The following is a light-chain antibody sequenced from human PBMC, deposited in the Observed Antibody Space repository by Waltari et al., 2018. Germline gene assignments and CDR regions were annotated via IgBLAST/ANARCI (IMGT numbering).Light chain of an antibody. Sequence: QSVLTQPPSASGTPGQRVTISCSGRSSNIGSNTVNWYLHLPGTAPKLLIYSNNQRPSGVPDRFSGSKSGTSASLAISGLQSEDEADYYCATWDDSLNVWVFGGGTKLTVL. J-gene: IGLJ3*02. CDR1: SSNIGSNT. CDR3: ATWDDSLNVWV. V-gene: IGLV1-44*01. CDR2: SNN.